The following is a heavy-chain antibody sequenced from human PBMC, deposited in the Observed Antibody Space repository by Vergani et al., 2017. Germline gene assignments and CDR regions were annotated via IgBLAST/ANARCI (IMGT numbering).Heavy chain of an antibody. CDR1: GFTFSGSA. D-gene: IGHD1-20*01. CDR3: TRSNWNDGWYMDL. V-gene: IGHV3-73*02. Sequence: EVQLVESGGGLVQPGGSLKLSCAASGFTFSGSAMHWVRQASGKGLGWVGRIRSKANSYATAYAASVKGRFTIPRDDSKNTAYLQMNSLKTEDTAVYYGTRSNWNDGWYMDLWGRGTTVTVSS. CDR2: IRSKANSYAT. J-gene: IGHJ2*01.